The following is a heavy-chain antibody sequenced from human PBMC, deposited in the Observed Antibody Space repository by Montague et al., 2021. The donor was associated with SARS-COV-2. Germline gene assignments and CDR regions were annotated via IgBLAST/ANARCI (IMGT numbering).Heavy chain of an antibody. CDR1: GFSLNTNA. D-gene: IGHD6-19*01. Sequence: SLRLSCAVSGFSLNTNAVHWVRQAPGKGLEWVAVISYDGTNKYYEESVKGRFTISRDNSKNAVYLQMDSLRPEDTAMYYRARDQWLLFPFDYWGQGTLVTVSS. J-gene: IGHJ4*02. CDR3: ARDQWLLFPFDY. CDR2: ISYDGTNK. V-gene: IGHV3-30*04.